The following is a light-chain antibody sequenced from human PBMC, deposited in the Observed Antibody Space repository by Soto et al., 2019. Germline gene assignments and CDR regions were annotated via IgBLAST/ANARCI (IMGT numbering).Light chain of an antibody. Sequence: EIVMTQSPATLSVSPGERATLSCRASQSVSSNLAWYQQKPGQAPRLLIYGASTRATGIPARFSGSGSGTDFTLTISILQSEDFAVYYCQQYNNWPPFTFGPGTKVDIK. CDR1: QSVSSN. CDR3: QQYNNWPPFT. CDR2: GAS. V-gene: IGKV3-15*01. J-gene: IGKJ3*01.